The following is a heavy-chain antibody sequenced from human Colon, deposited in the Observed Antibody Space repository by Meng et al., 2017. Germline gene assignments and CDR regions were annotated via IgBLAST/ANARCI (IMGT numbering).Heavy chain of an antibody. CDR3: ARGDYDILTGYPDYNWFDP. J-gene: IGHJ5*02. D-gene: IGHD3-9*01. Sequence: QGPVVESGAEVKKPGAPGKVSCKASGYTFTSYDINWVRQATGQGLEWMGWMNPNSGNTGYAQKFQGRVTITRNTSISTAYMELSSLRSEDTAVYYCARGDYDILTGYPDYNWFDPWGQGTLVTVSS. CDR2: MNPNSGNT. V-gene: IGHV1-8*03. CDR1: GYTFTSYD.